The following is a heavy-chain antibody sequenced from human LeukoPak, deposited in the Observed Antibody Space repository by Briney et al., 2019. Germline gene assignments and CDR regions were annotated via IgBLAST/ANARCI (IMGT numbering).Heavy chain of an antibody. J-gene: IGHJ6*02. CDR2: IKQDGSEK. V-gene: IGHV3-7*01. D-gene: IGHD5-18*01. CDR1: GFTFSSYW. Sequence: GGSLRLSCAASGFTFSSYWMSWVRQAPGKGLEWVANIKQDGSEKYYVDSVKGRFTISRDNAENSLYLQMNSLRAEDTAVYYCARDRGNSYGFYYYYYYGMDVWGQGTTVTVSS. CDR3: ARDRGNSYGFYYYYYYGMDV.